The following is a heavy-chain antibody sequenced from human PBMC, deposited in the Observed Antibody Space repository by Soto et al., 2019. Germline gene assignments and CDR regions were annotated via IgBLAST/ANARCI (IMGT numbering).Heavy chain of an antibody. V-gene: IGHV3-23*01. D-gene: IGHD1-20*01. CDR1: GFTLRNYA. Sequence: GGSLRLSCEAPGFTLRNYAMTWIRQAPGKGLEWVSLISANDVGTYYAESVKTRFTISTDQSRNTVYLQMDSLRADDTAIYYCAKAKNDYNWDNRPPFDYWGQGTLVTVSS. CDR2: ISANDVGT. CDR3: AKAKNDYNWDNRPPFDY. J-gene: IGHJ4*02.